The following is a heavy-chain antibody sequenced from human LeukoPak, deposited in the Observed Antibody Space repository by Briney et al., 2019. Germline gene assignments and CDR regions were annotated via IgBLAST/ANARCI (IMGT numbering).Heavy chain of an antibody. CDR2: IIPLFGTA. D-gene: IGHD3-10*01. Sequence: ASVKVSCKASGGTFSSYAVSWVRQAPGQGLEWMGGIIPLFGTANYAQKFQARVTITADKSTSTAYMELSSLRSEDTAVYYCARSLGGSGSYFFDYWGQGTLVTVSS. J-gene: IGHJ4*02. CDR3: ARSLGGSGSYFFDY. V-gene: IGHV1-69*06. CDR1: GGTFSSYA.